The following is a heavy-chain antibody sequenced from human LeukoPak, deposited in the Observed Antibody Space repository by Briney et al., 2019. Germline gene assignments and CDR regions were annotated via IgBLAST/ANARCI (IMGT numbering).Heavy chain of an antibody. CDR1: GGSISSYY. D-gene: IGHD1-1*01. Sequence: PSETLSLTCTVSGGSISSYYWSWIRQPPGKGLEWIGYIYYSGSTNYNPSLKSRVTISVDTSKNQFSLKLSSVTAADTAVYYCVRMGLTGPNDFDYWGQGTLVTVSS. J-gene: IGHJ4*02. V-gene: IGHV4-59*01. CDR3: VRMGLTGPNDFDY. CDR2: IYYSGST.